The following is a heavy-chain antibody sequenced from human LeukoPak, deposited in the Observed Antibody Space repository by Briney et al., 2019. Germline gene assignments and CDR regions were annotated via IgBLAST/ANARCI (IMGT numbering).Heavy chain of an antibody. CDR2: INHSGST. Sequence: SETLSLTCTVSGYSISSGYYWGWIRQPPGKGLEWIGEINHSGSTNYNPSLKSRVTISVDTSKNQFSLKLSSVTAADTAVYYCALPRGLDYDILTGPRRGFDYWGQGTLVTVSS. CDR1: GYSISSGYY. J-gene: IGHJ4*02. D-gene: IGHD3-9*01. CDR3: ALPRGLDYDILTGPRRGFDY. V-gene: IGHV4-38-2*02.